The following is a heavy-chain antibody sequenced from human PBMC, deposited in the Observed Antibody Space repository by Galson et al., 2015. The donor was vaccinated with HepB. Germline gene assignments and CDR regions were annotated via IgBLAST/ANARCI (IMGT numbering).Heavy chain of an antibody. Sequence: SVKVSCKASGYSFSDYYVHWVRQAPGLGLEWMGWINPNSGDTDYVQKFQGRIIMTRDTIMTTAYMELSRVRSDDTAIYFCARAEITMFRGVMDVWGTGTTVTVSS. V-gene: IGHV1-2*02. D-gene: IGHD3-10*01. CDR1: GYSFSDYY. CDR3: ARAEITMFRGVMDV. J-gene: IGHJ6*04. CDR2: INPNSGDT.